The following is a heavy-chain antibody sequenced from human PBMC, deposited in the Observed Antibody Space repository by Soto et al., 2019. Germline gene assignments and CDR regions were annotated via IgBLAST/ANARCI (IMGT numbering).Heavy chain of an antibody. D-gene: IGHD3-22*01. CDR2: IYHVGST. V-gene: IGHV4-38-2*01. Sequence: XATLSLTCAVSGYSISSGYYWCWLRQPPGKGLEWIGSIYHVGSTYYNPSLNSRVTLSIDMTNNHVSLILNSVTAADTAVYYCARVGPWVPYYYESSPYTFENWFDHSGQGTLVTVSS. CDR3: ARVGPWVPYYYESSPYTFENWFDH. CDR1: GYSISSGYY. J-gene: IGHJ5*02.